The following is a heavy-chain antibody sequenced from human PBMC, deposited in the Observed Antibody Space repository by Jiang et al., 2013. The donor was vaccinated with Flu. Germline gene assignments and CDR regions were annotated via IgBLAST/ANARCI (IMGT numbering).Heavy chain of an antibody. CDR3: ARSGYYYDSSGWRDAFDI. D-gene: IGHD3-22*01. J-gene: IGHJ3*02. CDR1: GGSISSSSYY. Sequence: KPSETLSLTCTVSGGSISSSSYYWGWIRQPPGKGLEWIGSIYYSGSTYYNPSLKSRVTISVDTSKNQFSLKLSSVTAADTAVYYCARSGYYYDSSGWRDAFDIWGQGTMVTVSS. V-gene: IGHV4-39*01. CDR2: IYYSGST.